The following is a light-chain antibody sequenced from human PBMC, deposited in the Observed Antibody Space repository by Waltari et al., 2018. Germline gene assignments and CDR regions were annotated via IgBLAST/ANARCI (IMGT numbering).Light chain of an antibody. Sequence: SSELTQDPAVSVALGQTVRITCQGDSLRTYYASWYQQRPGQAPVLVIYGKNNRPSGIPDRFSCSSSGNTASLTISGAQAEDEADYDCNSRDSSGNHVLFGGGTKLTVL. CDR2: GKN. CDR3: NSRDSSGNHVL. V-gene: IGLV3-19*01. J-gene: IGLJ2*01. CDR1: SLRTYY.